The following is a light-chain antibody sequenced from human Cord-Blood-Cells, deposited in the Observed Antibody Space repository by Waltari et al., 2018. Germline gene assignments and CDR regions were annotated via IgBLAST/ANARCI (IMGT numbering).Light chain of an antibody. CDR1: SSDDGGYNY. Sequence: QSALTQPASVSGSPGQSITIPCTGTSSDDGGYNYVSWYQQHPGKAPQPMIYDVNNPSSWVSDWFSCSKAGNTAPLTISGLQAEEEADYFFSSKTRRNTLVFGGGTKLTCL. J-gene: IGLJ2*01. CDR2: DVN. CDR3: SSKTRRNTLV. V-gene: IGLV2-14*01.